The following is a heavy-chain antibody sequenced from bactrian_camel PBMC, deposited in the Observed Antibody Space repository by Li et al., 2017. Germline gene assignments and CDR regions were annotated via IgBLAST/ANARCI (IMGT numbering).Heavy chain of an antibody. CDR3: TQYPAYCTGGYCYIGDRPVDLQCGY. CDR2: LDSNGKT. J-gene: IGHJ4*01. D-gene: IGHD2*01. Sequence: VQLVESGGGSVQAGGSLRLSCAVSGYTYSNYCMGWFRQAPGKEREGVANLDSNGKTTYADSVKGRFTLSRDSAKNTIDLQMDNLRPEDTAIYYCTQYPAYCTGGYCYIGDRPVDLQCGYWGQGTQVTVS. V-gene: IGHV3S53*01. CDR1: GYTYSNYC.